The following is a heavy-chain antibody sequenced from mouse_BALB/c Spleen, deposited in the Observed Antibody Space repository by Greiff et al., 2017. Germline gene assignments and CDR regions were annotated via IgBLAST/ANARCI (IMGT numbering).Heavy chain of an antibody. D-gene: IGHD1-2*01. J-gene: IGHJ4*01. CDR3: ARVTTAGGYAMDY. Sequence: VMLVESGPGLVAPSQSLSITCTVSGFSLTSYGVHWVRQPPGKGLEWLGVIWAGGSTNYNSALMSRLSISKDNSKSQVFLKMNSLQTDDTAMYYCARVTTAGGYAMDYWGQGTSVTVSS. V-gene: IGHV2-9*02. CDR1: GFSLTSYG. CDR2: IWAGGST.